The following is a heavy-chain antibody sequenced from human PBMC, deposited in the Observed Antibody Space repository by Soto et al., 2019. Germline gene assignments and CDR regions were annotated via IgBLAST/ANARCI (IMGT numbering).Heavy chain of an antibody. CDR3: ARMRYYDSSGYYHTFDY. V-gene: IGHV3-74*01. CDR2: INSDGSST. J-gene: IGHJ4*02. D-gene: IGHD3-22*01. CDR1: GFTFSSYW. Sequence: GGSLRLSCAASGFTFSSYWMHWVRQAPGKGLVWVSRINSDGSSTSYADSVKGRFTISRDNAKNTLYLQMNSLRAEDTAVYYCARMRYYDSSGYYHTFDYWGQGTLVTVSS.